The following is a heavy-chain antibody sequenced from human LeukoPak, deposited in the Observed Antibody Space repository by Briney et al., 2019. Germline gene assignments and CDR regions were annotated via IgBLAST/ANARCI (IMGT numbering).Heavy chain of an antibody. CDR3: ARDGRYYDSSGYPNWFDP. Sequence: GGSLRLSCAASGFTFSSYAMNWVRQAPGKGLEWVALISYDGSNKNYADSVKGRFTISRDNSKNTLYLQMNSLRAEDTAVYYCARDGRYYDSSGYPNWFDPWGQGTLVTVSS. D-gene: IGHD3-22*01. V-gene: IGHV3-30-3*01. J-gene: IGHJ5*02. CDR2: ISYDGSNK. CDR1: GFTFSSYA.